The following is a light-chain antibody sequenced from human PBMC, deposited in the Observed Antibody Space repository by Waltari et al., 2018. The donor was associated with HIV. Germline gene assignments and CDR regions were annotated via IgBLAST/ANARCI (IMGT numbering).Light chain of an antibody. J-gene: IGLJ2*01. V-gene: IGLV7-46*01. CDR3: LLSYAGSRPVV. CDR2: DTT. Sequence: QAAVTQEPSLTVSPGGTVTLTCGSSSGPVTSGHHPYWFQQKPGQAPRTLIYDTTYKHSWTPARFSGSLLGGKAALTLSGAQPEDEADYYCLLSYAGSRPVVFGGGTKLTIL. CDR1: SGPVTSGHH.